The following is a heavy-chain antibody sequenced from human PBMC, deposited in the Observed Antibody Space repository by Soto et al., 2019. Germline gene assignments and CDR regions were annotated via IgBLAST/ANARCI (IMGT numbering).Heavy chain of an antibody. J-gene: IGHJ6*02. D-gene: IGHD4-4*01. CDR1: GGSISSGGYY. CDR3: ARGRDYSNYWVSRSYYYYGMDV. CDR2: IYYSGST. Sequence: LSLTCTVSGGSISSGGYYWSWIRQHPGKGLEWIGYIYYSGSTYYNPSLKSRVTISVDTSKNQFSLKLSSVTAADTAVYYCARGRDYSNYWVSRSYYYYGMDVWGQGTTVTVSS. V-gene: IGHV4-31*03.